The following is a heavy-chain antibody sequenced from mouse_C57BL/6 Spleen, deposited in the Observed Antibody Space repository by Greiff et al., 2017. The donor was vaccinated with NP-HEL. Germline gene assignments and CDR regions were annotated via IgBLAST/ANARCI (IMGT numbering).Heavy chain of an antibody. J-gene: IGHJ3*01. CDR2: HPGSGNTY. D-gene: IGHD1-1*01. CDR1: YTFTDYYM. CDR3: HYYGSSPFAY. Sequence: VQLKQSGPELVKPGASVKMSCKASGYTFTDYYMHWVKQKPGKGLEWIGEIHPGSGNTYYNEKFKGKATLTADTSSSTAYMQLSSLTSEDSAVYCCPHYYGSSPFAYWGQGTLVTVSA. V-gene: IGHV1-83*01.